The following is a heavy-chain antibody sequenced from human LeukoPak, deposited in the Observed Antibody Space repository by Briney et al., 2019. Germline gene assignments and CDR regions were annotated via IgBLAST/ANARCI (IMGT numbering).Heavy chain of an antibody. D-gene: IGHD1-1*01. CDR2: IYYSGI. Sequence: SETLSLTCTVSGGSISSYYWGWIRQPPGKGLEWIGTIYYSGIYYNPSLKSRVTISVDTSKNQFSLKLSSVTAADTAVYYCATDRGYNWNDQRFDPWGQGTLVTVSS. V-gene: IGHV4-39*07. J-gene: IGHJ5*02. CDR1: GGSISSYY. CDR3: ATDRGYNWNDQRFDP.